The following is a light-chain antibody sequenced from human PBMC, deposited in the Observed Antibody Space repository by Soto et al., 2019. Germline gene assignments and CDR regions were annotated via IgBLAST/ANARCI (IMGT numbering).Light chain of an antibody. V-gene: IGKV1-39*01. CDR3: HQSYSTPRT. CDR1: ESISSY. J-gene: IGKJ1*01. CDR2: AAS. Sequence: DIPMTQSPSSLSASVGDRVTITCRASESISSYLNWYQQKPGKAPKLLIYAASSLQSGVPSRFSGSGSGTDFTLTISSLQPEDFAPYYCHQSYSTPRTFGQGTKVEIK.